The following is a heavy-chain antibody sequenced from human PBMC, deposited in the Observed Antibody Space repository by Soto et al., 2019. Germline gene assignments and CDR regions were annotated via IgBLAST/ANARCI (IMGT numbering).Heavy chain of an antibody. J-gene: IGHJ6*02. CDR2: IYPGDSDT. CDR3: ARRPTTLKVENWNYLSYYYGMAL. Sequence: PGESLKISCQGSGYSFTSYWIGWVRQMPGKGLEWMGIIYPGDSDTRYSPSFQGQVTISADKSISTAYLQWSSLKASDTAMYYCARRPTTLKVENWNYLSYYYGMALRGRGTSGTVSS. D-gene: IGHD1-7*01. CDR1: GYSFTSYW. V-gene: IGHV5-51*01.